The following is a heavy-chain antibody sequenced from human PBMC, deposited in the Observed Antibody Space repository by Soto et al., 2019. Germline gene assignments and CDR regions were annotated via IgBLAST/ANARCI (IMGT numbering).Heavy chain of an antibody. D-gene: IGHD2-15*01. J-gene: IGHJ6*02. CDR3: AKAANSPSLYYYYGMDV. V-gene: IGHV3-30*18. Sequence: QVQLVEPGGGVVQPGRSLRLSCAASGFTFSSYGMHWVRQAPGKGLEWVAVISYDGSNKYYADSVKGRFTISRDNSKNTLYLQMNSLRAEDTAVYYCAKAANSPSLYYYYGMDVWGQGTTVTVSS. CDR2: ISYDGSNK. CDR1: GFTFSSYG.